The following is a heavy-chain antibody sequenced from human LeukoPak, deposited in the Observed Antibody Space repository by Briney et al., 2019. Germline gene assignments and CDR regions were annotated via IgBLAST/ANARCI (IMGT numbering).Heavy chain of an antibody. V-gene: IGHV4-61*01. CDR3: ARGGYYGSGNDFRFDP. CDR1: GGSISSSSYY. D-gene: IGHD3-10*01. Sequence: ETLSLTCTVSGGSISSSSYYWSWIRQPPGKGLEWIGYIYYSGSTNYNPSLKSRVTISVDTSKNQFSLKLTSVTAADTAVYFCARGGYYGSGNDFRFDPWGQGTLVTVSS. J-gene: IGHJ5*02. CDR2: IYYSGST.